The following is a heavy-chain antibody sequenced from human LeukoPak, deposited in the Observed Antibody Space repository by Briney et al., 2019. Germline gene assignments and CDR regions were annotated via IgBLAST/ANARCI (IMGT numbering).Heavy chain of an antibody. V-gene: IGHV3-21*01. CDR1: GFSFSSYT. J-gene: IGHJ4*02. D-gene: IGHD5-18*01. Sequence: GGSLRLSCTASGFSFSSYTMNWVRQAPGKGLEWVSSISSSSIYIYYADSVKGRFTISRDSAKNSLYLQMNSLRAEDTAVYHCARVGYTYGSDYWGQGTLVTVSS. CDR3: ARVGYTYGSDY. CDR2: ISSSSIYI.